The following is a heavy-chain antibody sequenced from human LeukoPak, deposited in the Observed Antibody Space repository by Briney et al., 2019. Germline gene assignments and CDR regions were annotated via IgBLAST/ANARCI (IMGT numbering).Heavy chain of an antibody. CDR2: IYYSGST. CDR1: GGSISSYY. D-gene: IGHD5-18*01. V-gene: IGHV4-59*01. J-gene: IGHJ3*02. Sequence: SETLSLTCTVSGGSISSYYWSWIRQPPGKGLEWIGYIYYSGSTNYNPSLKSRVTISVDTSKNQFSLKLSSVTAADTAVYYCARAGYSYGIDAFDIWGQGAMVTVSS. CDR3: ARAGYSYGIDAFDI.